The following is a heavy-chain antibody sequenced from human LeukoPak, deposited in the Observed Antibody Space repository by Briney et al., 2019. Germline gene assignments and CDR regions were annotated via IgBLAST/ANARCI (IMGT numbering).Heavy chain of an antibody. CDR3: ARFGCSSTSCYAGFDY. CDR1: GFTFSSYA. CDR2: ISYDGSNK. J-gene: IGHJ4*02. V-gene: IGHV3-30*04. Sequence: GGSLRHSCAASGFTFSSYAMHWVRQAPGKGRGWLAVISYDGSNKYYADSVKGRFTIARDNTKNTLYLQMNSLRAEDTAVYYCARFGCSSTSCYAGFDYWGQGTLVTVSS. D-gene: IGHD2-2*01.